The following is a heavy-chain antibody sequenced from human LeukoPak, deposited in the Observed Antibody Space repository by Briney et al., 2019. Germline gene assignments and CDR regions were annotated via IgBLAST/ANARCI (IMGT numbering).Heavy chain of an antibody. J-gene: IGHJ4*02. CDR1: GFTFDDYA. D-gene: IGHD1-26*01. Sequence: GGSLRLSCAASGFTFDDYAMHWVRQAPGKGLEWVSGISWNSGSIGYADSVKGRFTISRDNAKNSLYLQMNSLRAEDTALYYCAKDHSYSGEQGYFDYWGQGTLVTVSS. CDR3: AKDHSYSGEQGYFDY. CDR2: ISWNSGSI. V-gene: IGHV3-9*01.